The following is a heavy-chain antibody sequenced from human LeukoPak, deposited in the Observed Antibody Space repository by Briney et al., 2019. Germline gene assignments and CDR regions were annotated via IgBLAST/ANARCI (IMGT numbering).Heavy chain of an antibody. CDR2: IYTGGTT. CDR1: GFTVSSSNY. CDR3: ASLIVVAGAFDI. D-gene: IGHD3-22*01. Sequence: GGSLRLSCAASGFTVSSSNYMNWVRQAPGKGLEWVSGIYTGGTTYYADSVKGRFTISRDNSKNTLYLQMNSLRAEDTAVYYCASLIVVAGAFDIWGQGTMVTVSS. J-gene: IGHJ3*02. V-gene: IGHV3-53*01.